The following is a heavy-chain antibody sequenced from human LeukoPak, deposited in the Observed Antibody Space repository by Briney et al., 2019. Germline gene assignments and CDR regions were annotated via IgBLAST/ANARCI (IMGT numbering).Heavy chain of an antibody. V-gene: IGHV3-74*01. CDR3: ARDLGGRSGH. Sequence: GGSLRLSCAASGFTFSSNWMHWVRQAPGKGLVWVSRINEDGSTTNYADSVKGRSTIFRDNAKNTLYLQMNSLRAEDTAVYYCARDLGGRSGHWGQGTLVTVSS. CDR1: GFTFSSNW. J-gene: IGHJ4*02. CDR2: INEDGSTT. D-gene: IGHD1-26*01.